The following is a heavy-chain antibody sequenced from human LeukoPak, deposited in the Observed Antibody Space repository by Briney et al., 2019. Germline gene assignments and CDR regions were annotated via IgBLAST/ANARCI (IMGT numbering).Heavy chain of an antibody. D-gene: IGHD3-10*01. CDR2: INHSGST. CDR1: GGSFSGYY. CDR3: ARGPSSRILLWFGENRN. J-gene: IGHJ4*02. V-gene: IGHV4-34*01. Sequence: SETLSLTCAVYGGSFSGYYWSWIRQPPGKGLEWIGEINHSGSTNYNPSLKSRVTISVDTSKSQFSLKLSSVTAADTAVYYCARGPSSRILLWFGENRNWGQGTLVTVSS.